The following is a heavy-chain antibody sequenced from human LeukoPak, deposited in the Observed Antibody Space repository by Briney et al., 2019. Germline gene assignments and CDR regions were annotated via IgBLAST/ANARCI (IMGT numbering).Heavy chain of an antibody. D-gene: IGHD6-13*01. CDR1: GGSISSGGYY. CDR3: AREDSTSSWYRADYYYGMDV. V-gene: IGHV4-31*03. CDR2: IYYSGST. Sequence: PSQTQSLTCTVSGGSISSGGYYWSWIRQHPGKGLEWIGYIYYSGSTYYNPSLKSRVTISVDTSKNRFSLKLSSVTAADTAVYYCAREDSTSSWYRADYYYGMDVWGQGTTVTVSS. J-gene: IGHJ6*02.